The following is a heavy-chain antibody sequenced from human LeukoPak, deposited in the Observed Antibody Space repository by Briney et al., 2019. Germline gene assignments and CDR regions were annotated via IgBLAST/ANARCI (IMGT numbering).Heavy chain of an antibody. V-gene: IGHV4-59*01. CDR3: ARDGGKYSSSWFDY. CDR1: GGSISSYY. Sequence: SETLSLTCAVSGGSISSYYWSWIRQPPGKGLEWIGYIYYSGSTNYNPSLKSRVTISVDTSKNQFSLKLSSVTAADTAMYYCARDGGKYSSSWFDYWGQGTLVTVSS. CDR2: IYYSGST. D-gene: IGHD6-13*01. J-gene: IGHJ5*01.